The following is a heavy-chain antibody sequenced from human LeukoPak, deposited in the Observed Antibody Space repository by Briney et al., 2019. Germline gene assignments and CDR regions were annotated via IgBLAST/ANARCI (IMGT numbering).Heavy chain of an antibody. D-gene: IGHD6-6*01. V-gene: IGHV4-61*02. J-gene: IGHJ3*02. CDR3: ARGPSSLEDAFDI. Sequence: PSQTLSLTCTVSGGSISRGSYYWSWIRQPAGKGLEWIGRIYTSGSTNYNPSLKSRVTISVDTSKNQFSLKLSSVTAADTAVYYCARGPSSLEDAFDIWGQGTMVTVSS. CDR2: IYTSGST. CDR1: GGSISRGSYY.